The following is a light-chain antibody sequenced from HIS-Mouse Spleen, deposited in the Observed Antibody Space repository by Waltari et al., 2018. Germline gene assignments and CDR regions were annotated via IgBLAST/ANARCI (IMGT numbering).Light chain of an antibody. CDR2: EDS. CDR1: ELPKNY. Sequence: SYDLTQPPSVSVSLGQTSRITCSGDELPKNYAYWSQQKPGPAPVLVNYEDSKRPSGIPERFSGSSSGTMATLTISGAQVEDEADYYCYSTDSSGNHRVFGGGTKLTVL. CDR3: YSTDSSGNHRV. J-gene: IGLJ2*01. V-gene: IGLV3-10*01.